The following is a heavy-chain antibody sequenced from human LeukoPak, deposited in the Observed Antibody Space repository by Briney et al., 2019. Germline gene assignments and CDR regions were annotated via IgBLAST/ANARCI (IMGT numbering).Heavy chain of an antibody. Sequence: SETLSLTCAVYGGSFSGYYWSWIRQPPGKGLEWIGEINRSGSTNYNPSLKSRVTISVDTSKNQFSLKLSSVTAADTAVYYCARGPRYYDSSGYGPRFDYWGQGTLVTVSS. CDR3: ARGPRYYDSSGYGPRFDY. CDR2: INRSGST. D-gene: IGHD3-22*01. J-gene: IGHJ4*02. CDR1: GGSFSGYY. V-gene: IGHV4-34*01.